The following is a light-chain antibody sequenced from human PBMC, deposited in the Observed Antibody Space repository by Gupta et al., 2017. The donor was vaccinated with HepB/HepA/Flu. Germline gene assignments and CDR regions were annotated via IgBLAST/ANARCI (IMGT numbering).Light chain of an antibody. CDR3: QQYNSYPRT. V-gene: IGKV1-16*02. CDR2: AAS. CDR1: QGIRNY. J-gene: IGKJ4*01. Sequence: DNHLTHSPSSLSASVGDRVTITCQASQGIRNYLAWYQQKPGKAPKSLIYAASSLQSGDPSKFRGSGYGKDFTVTISGLKTEDFATYNCQQYNSYPRTFGGGTKVEIK.